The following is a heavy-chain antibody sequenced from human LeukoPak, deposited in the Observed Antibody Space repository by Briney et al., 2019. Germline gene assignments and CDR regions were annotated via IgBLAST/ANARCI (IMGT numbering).Heavy chain of an antibody. Sequence: PGGSLRLSCAASGFSFSSYGMHWVRQAPGKGLEWVAVISYDGSNKYYADSVKGRFTISRDNSKNTLYLQMNSLRAEDTAVYYCAKDPRDSSGWYGWGQGTLVTVSS. V-gene: IGHV3-30*18. J-gene: IGHJ4*02. CDR2: ISYDGSNK. CDR1: GFSFSSYG. CDR3: AKDPRDSSGWYG. D-gene: IGHD6-19*01.